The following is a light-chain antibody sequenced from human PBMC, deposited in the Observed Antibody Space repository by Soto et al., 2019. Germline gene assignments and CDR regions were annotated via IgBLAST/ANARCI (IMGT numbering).Light chain of an antibody. Sequence: EIVLTQSPGTLSLSPGERATLSCRASQSVTSRYLAGYQQKPGQAPRLLIFGASIRDTGVTDRFSGSGSGTDFTLTISRLEAEDSAVYYCHQYGSSPGTFGQGTKVEIK. V-gene: IGKV3-20*01. CDR2: GAS. J-gene: IGKJ1*01. CDR3: HQYGSSPGT. CDR1: QSVTSRY.